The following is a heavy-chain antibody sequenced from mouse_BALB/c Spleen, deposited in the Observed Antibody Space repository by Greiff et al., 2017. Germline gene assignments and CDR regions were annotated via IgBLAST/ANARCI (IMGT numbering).Heavy chain of an antibody. CDR3: ARHEVAMRDYHYAMDY. V-gene: IGHV1-62-2*01. D-gene: IGHD1-1*01. Sequence: QVQLKESGAELVKPGASVKLSCKASGYTFTEYIIHWVKQRSGQGLEWIGWFYPGSGSIKYNEKFKDKATLTADKSSSTVYMELSRLTSEDSAVYFCARHEVAMRDYHYAMDYWGQGTSVTVSS. J-gene: IGHJ4*01. CDR2: FYPGSGSI. CDR1: GYTFTEYI.